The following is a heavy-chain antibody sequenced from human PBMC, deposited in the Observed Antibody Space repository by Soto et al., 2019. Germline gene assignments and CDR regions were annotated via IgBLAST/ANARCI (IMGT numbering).Heavy chain of an antibody. D-gene: IGHD3-22*01. CDR1: GFTFSSYG. CDR2: ISYDGSNK. CDR3: AKASGVITMIVPHDDY. Sequence: LRLSCTASGFTFSSYGMHWVRQAPGKGLEWVAVISYDGSNKYYADSVKGRFTISRDNSKNTLYLQMNSLRAEDTAVYYCAKASGVITMIVPHDDYWGQGTLVTVSS. J-gene: IGHJ4*02. V-gene: IGHV3-30*18.